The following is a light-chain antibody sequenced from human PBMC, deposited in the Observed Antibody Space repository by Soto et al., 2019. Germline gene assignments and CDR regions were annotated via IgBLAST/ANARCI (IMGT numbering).Light chain of an antibody. Sequence: EIVMTQSPLSLPVTPGESTSISCRSSESLLSSKGYNYLDWYLQKPGQSPQLLIYLGSNRASGVPDRFSGSGSGTLFTLKISRVEAEDVGVYYCMQALQTPLTFGGGTKVDIK. CDR1: ESLLSSKGYNY. V-gene: IGKV2-28*01. J-gene: IGKJ4*01. CDR3: MQALQTPLT. CDR2: LGS.